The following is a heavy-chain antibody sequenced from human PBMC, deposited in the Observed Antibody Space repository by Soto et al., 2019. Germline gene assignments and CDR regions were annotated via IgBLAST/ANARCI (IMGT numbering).Heavy chain of an antibody. CDR2: ISSNGGST. CDR3: ARSGIVVVVADNYYYYGMDV. CDR1: GFTFSSYA. J-gene: IGHJ6*02. V-gene: IGHV3-64D*06. D-gene: IGHD2-15*01. Sequence: PGGSLRLSCSASGFTFSSYAMHWVRQAPGKGLEYVSAISSNGGSTYYADSVKGRFTISRDNSKNTLYLQMSSLRAEDTAVHYCARSGIVVVVADNYYYYGMDVWGQGTTVTVSS.